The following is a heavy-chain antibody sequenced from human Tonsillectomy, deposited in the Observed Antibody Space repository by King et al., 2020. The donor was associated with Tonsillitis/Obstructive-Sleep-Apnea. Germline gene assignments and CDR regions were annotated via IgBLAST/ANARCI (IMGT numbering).Heavy chain of an antibody. D-gene: IGHD4-17*01. CDR1: GYSFTNYC. V-gene: IGHV5-10-1*03. J-gene: IGHJ6*02. CDR3: SRQTGGDYVSVAPDYYSYTMDV. Sequence: EQLVQSGAEVKKPGESLRISCKGSGYSFTNYCITWVRQMPGKGLEWMGNIDPTDSYTNYSPSFQGHVTISPDKSISTAYLQWSSLKASDTAIYYCSRQTGGDYVSVAPDYYSYTMDVWGQGTTVTVSS. CDR2: IDPTDSYT.